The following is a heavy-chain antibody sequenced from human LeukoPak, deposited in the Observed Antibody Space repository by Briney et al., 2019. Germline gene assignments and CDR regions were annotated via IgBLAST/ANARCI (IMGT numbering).Heavy chain of an antibody. CDR2: IYYSGST. Sequence: SETLSLTCTVSGGSISSYYWSWIRQPPGKGLEWIGYIYYSGSTNYNPSLKSRVTISVDTSKNQFSLKLSSVTAADTAVYYCARGHMGLFDPWGQGTLVTVSS. V-gene: IGHV4-59*12. CDR3: ARGHMGLFDP. D-gene: IGHD3-16*01. J-gene: IGHJ5*02. CDR1: GGSISSYY.